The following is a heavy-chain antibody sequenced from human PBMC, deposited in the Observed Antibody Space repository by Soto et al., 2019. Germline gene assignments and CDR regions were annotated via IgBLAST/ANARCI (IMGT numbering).Heavy chain of an antibody. Sequence: QVQLVQSGAEVKRPGASVKISCKTSGYTFTDLYIHWVRQAPGRGFEWLGIINPDGGHTGYAQNFQGRLTMTGDTATKTVHIELTRLRSDDTAVYYCARGRDNDFSRTGDRWGQGTVVTVSS. V-gene: IGHV1-46*01. J-gene: IGHJ5*02. D-gene: IGHD1-1*01. CDR2: INPDGGHT. CDR3: ARGRDNDFSRTGDR. CDR1: GYTFTDLY.